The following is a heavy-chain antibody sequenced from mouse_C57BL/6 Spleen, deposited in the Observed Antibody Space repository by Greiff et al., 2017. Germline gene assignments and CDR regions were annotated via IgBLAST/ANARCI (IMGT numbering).Heavy chain of an antibody. CDR2: IRSKSSNYAT. J-gene: IGHJ1*03. V-gene: IGHV10-3*01. CDR1: GFTFNTYA. D-gene: IGHD1-1*01. CDR3: VRDDYYGSSWYFDV. Sequence: DVHLVESGGGLVQPKGSLKLSCAASGFTFNTYAMHWVRQAPGKGLEWVARIRSKSSNYATYYADSVKDRFTISRDDSQSMLYLQMNNLKTEDTAMYYCVRDDYYGSSWYFDVWGTGTTVTVSS.